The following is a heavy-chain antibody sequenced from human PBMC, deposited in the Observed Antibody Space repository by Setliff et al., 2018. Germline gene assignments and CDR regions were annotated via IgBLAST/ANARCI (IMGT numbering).Heavy chain of an antibody. D-gene: IGHD5-18*01. CDR2: TIPMFGST. CDR1: GDTFRSYG. Sequence: SVKVSCKASGDTFRSYGISWVRQAPGQGLEWMGGTIPMFGSTSYAQKFQGRFTIITDESTTTAYMELSSLGSEDTAVYYCVREGVDTRSSTDYRYYMDVWGKGTTVTV. J-gene: IGHJ6*03. CDR3: VREGVDTRSSTDYRYYMDV. V-gene: IGHV1-69*05.